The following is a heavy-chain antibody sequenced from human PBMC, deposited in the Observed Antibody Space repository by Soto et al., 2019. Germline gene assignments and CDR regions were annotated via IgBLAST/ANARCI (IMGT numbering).Heavy chain of an antibody. Sequence: QVQLVQSGAEVKKPGSSVKVSCKASGGTFSSYAISWVRQAPGQGLEWMGGIIPIFGTANYAQKFQCRVTSDAGESTSTVYMELSSLRSEDTAVYYCARDCSSTSCYTRRKNYYYYGMDVWGQGTTVTVSS. CDR1: GGTFSSYA. CDR2: IIPIFGTA. J-gene: IGHJ6*02. D-gene: IGHD2-2*02. V-gene: IGHV1-69*01. CDR3: ARDCSSTSCYTRRKNYYYYGMDV.